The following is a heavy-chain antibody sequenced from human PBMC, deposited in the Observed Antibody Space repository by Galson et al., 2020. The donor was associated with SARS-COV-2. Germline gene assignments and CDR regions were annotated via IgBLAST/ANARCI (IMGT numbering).Heavy chain of an antibody. V-gene: IGHV4-4*08. J-gene: IGHJ4*02. D-gene: IGHD1-26*01. Sequence: SQTLLLTCTVTRGSISGHNWSWIRQPPGKGLEWIGYVSDSGSANYNPSLKSRVTISLDTPKKQFSLKLKSATAADTAVYYCAKLAEGRRSSEDYWGQGTLVTVSS. CDR3: AKLAEGRRSSEDY. CDR2: VSDSGSA. CDR1: RGSISGHN.